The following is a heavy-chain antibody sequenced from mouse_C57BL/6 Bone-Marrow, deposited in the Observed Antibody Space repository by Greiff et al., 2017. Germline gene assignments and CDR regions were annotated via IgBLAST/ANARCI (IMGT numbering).Heavy chain of an antibody. CDR3: AIKGDGSSWRCAY. V-gene: IGHV1-74*01. CDR1: GYTFTSYW. Sequence: QVQLQQPGAELVMPGASVKLSCKASGYTFTSYWMHWVKQRPGQGLEWIGRIHPSDSDTNYNQKFKGKDTLTVDKSSSTAYMQLSSLPSEDSAVYYCAIKGDGSSWRCAYWGQGTLVTVSA. D-gene: IGHD1-1*01. J-gene: IGHJ3*01. CDR2: IHPSDSDT.